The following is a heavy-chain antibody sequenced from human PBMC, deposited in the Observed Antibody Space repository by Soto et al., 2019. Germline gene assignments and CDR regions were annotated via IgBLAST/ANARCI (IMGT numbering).Heavy chain of an antibody. J-gene: IGHJ4*02. Sequence: GGSLRLSCAASGFTFSRYEMNWVRQAPGKGLEWISYISTSGSTIYYADSVKGRFTISRDNTKNSLYLQMNSLRAEDTAVYYCARELAAAGSFDYWGQGTLVTVS. CDR1: GFTFSRYE. V-gene: IGHV3-48*03. CDR2: ISTSGSTI. D-gene: IGHD6-13*01. CDR3: ARELAAAGSFDY.